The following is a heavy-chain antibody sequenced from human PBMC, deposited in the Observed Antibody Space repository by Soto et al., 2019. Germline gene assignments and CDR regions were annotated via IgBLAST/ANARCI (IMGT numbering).Heavy chain of an antibody. CDR2: TYYSGST. Sequence: PSETLSLTXTVSGGSVSSGSYYWGWIRQPPGKGLEWIGYTYYSGSTSYNPSLKSRVTISVDTSKNQFSLKLSSVTAADTAVYYCARVNWSGNSDDSWGQGTLVTVSS. CDR1: GGSVSSGSYY. D-gene: IGHD3-3*01. J-gene: IGHJ5*01. V-gene: IGHV4-61*01. CDR3: ARVNWSGNSDDS.